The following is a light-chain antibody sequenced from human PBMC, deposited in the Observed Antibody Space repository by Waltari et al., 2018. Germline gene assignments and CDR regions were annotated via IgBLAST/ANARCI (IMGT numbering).Light chain of an antibody. CDR2: TND. CDR1: STNIGSNA. CDR3: AAWDASLNGYV. J-gene: IGLJ1*01. Sequence: QSVVTQPPSASGTPGQRGTMSCSGSSTNIGSNAVTVYQQFPGSAPKLLIHTNDQRPSGVPDRFSGSKSGTSASLAISGLQSEDEADYYCAAWDASLNGYVFGTGTKVTVL. V-gene: IGLV1-44*01.